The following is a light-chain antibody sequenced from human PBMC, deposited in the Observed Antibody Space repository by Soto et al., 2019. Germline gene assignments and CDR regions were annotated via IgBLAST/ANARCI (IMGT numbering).Light chain of an antibody. CDR1: SSDVGSYNL. V-gene: IGLV2-23*02. CDR3: CSYAGSVV. J-gene: IGLJ2*01. CDR2: EVS. Sequence: QSALTQPASVSGSPGQSITISCTGTSSDVGSYNLVPWYQQHPGKAPKLMIYEVSKRPSGVSNRFSGSKSGNTASLTISGLQAEDEADYYCCSYAGSVVFGGGTKVTVL.